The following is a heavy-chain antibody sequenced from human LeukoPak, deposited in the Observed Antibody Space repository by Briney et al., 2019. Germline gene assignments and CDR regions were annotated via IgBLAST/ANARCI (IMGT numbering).Heavy chain of an antibody. V-gene: IGHV4-39*07. CDR2: IYSSGST. Sequence: SETLSLTCTVSGGSISSSSYYWGWIRQPPGKGLEWIGRIYSSGSTDYNPSLKSRLTMSVDTSKNQFSLKLSSVTAADTAVYYCARDSPGYFDYWGQGTLVTVSS. CDR3: ARDSPGYFDY. CDR1: GGSISSSSYY. J-gene: IGHJ4*02.